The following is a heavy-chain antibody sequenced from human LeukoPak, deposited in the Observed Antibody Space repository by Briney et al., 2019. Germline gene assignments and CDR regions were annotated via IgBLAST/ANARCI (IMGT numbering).Heavy chain of an antibody. CDR3: ARSLDGDYVGY. V-gene: IGHV4-61*01. CDR1: GGSVSSGSHY. CDR2: IYYIGST. J-gene: IGHJ4*02. D-gene: IGHD2-8*01. Sequence: PSETLSLTCTVSGGSVSSGSHYWSWIRQPPGKGLEWIGYIYYIGSTSYNPSLKSRVTISVDTSRNQFSLKLSSVTAADTAVYYCARSLDGDYVGYWGQGTLVTVSS.